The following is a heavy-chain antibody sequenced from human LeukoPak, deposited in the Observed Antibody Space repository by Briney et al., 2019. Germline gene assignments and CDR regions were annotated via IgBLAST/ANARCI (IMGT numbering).Heavy chain of an antibody. D-gene: IGHD2-2*01. J-gene: IGHJ5*02. CDR1: GGSISSGGSS. V-gene: IGHV4-30-2*01. Sequence: PSETLPLTCAVSGGSISSGGSSWSWSRQPPGKGLEWIGYFYHSGSTYYNPSLKSRVTISVDRSKNQFSLKLSPVTAADTAVYYCARDLGYCSSTSCSPWWFDPWGQGTLVTVSS. CDR2: FYHSGST. CDR3: ARDLGYCSSTSCSPWWFDP.